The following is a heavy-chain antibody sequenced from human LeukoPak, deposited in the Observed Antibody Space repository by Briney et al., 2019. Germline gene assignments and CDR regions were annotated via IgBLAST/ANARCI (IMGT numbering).Heavy chain of an antibody. D-gene: IGHD6-6*01. CDR3: ARRGAEEYHFDY. Sequence: PSETLSLTCTVSGGSISSSSYYWGWIRQPPGKGLEWIGSIYYSGSTYYNPSLKSRVTISVDTSKNQFSLKLSSVTAADTAVYYCARRGAEEYHFDYWGQGTLVTVSS. J-gene: IGHJ4*02. V-gene: IGHV4-39*01. CDR1: GGSISSSSYY. CDR2: IYYSGST.